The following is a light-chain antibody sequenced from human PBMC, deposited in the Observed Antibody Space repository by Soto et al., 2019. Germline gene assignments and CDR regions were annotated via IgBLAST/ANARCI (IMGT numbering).Light chain of an antibody. V-gene: IGKV1-12*01. CDR1: QGVNRW. J-gene: IGKJ1*01. CDR3: QKTNGFPRT. Sequence: DIQMTQSPSSVAASVGDRVTLTCRASQGVNRWLAWYQQKPGKAPKVLIYAASSLQSGVPSRFSGSGSGTYSTLTITRLRLKKLAPYYCQKTNGFPRTFGQVPRVE. CDR2: AAS.